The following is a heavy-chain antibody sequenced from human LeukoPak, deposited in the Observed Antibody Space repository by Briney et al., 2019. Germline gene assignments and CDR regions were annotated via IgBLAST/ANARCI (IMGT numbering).Heavy chain of an antibody. CDR1: GGSFSGYY. CDR2: INHSGST. CDR3: ARGGVGYCSGGSCYNWFDP. Sequence: SETLSLTCAVYGGSFSGYYWSWIRHPPREGLEWSGEINHSGSTNYNPSLKSRVTMSVDTSKNQFSLKLSSVPAADTAVYYCARGGVGYCSGGSCYNWFDPWGQGTLVTVSS. V-gene: IGHV4-34*01. J-gene: IGHJ5*02. D-gene: IGHD2-15*01.